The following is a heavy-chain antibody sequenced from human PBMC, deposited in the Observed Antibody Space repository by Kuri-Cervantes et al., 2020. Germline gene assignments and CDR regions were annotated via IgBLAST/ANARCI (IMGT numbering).Heavy chain of an antibody. Sequence: GESLKISCAASGFTFSSYWMSWVRQAPGKGLEWVANIKEDESAKYYVDSVRGRFTISRDNAKNSLYLQMNSVRAEDTAIYYCTRLAILNSAWAYDYWGQGALVTVSS. J-gene: IGHJ4*02. CDR1: GFTFSSYW. D-gene: IGHD5-18*01. CDR2: IKEDESAK. CDR3: TRLAILNSAWAYDY. V-gene: IGHV3-7*01.